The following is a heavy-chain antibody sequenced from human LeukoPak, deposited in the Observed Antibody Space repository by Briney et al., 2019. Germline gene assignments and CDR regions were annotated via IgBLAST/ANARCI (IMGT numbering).Heavy chain of an antibody. J-gene: IGHJ4*02. V-gene: IGHV4-59*01. D-gene: IGHD2-15*01. CDR2: IYYSGST. Sequence: TSETLSLTCTVSGGSISGSYWSWIRQPPGKGLEWIGYIYYSGSTNYNPSLKSRVTISLDTPRNQFSLKLSSVTAADTAVYYCARDCSGASCYDYWGQGTLVTVSS. CDR1: GGSISGSY. CDR3: ARDCSGASCYDY.